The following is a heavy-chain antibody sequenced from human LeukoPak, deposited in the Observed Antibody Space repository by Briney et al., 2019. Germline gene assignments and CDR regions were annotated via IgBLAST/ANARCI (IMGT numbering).Heavy chain of an antibody. CDR3: ARKDVDY. CDR1: GASISSYH. Sequence: PSETLSLTCTVSGASISSYHWSWIRQPPGKGLEWIGYMYNSGNTNYNPSLKSRITMSLDTSKNQFSLKLSSVAAADTAIYYCARKDVDYWGQGTLVIVSS. D-gene: IGHD5-24*01. V-gene: IGHV4-59*01. CDR2: MYNSGNT. J-gene: IGHJ4*02.